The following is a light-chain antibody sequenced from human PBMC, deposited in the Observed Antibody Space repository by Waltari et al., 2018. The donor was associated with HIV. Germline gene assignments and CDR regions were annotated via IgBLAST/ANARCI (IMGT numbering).Light chain of an antibody. Sequence: DFVVTQSPASLALPLGVSAALNWKSSQSVFCISTNNTYLGWFQQKPGQPPRLLIYWASTRYYGVPDRFSGSGSGTDFTLTITSLQAEDVAVYYCQQYFSIPWTFGQGTKVKI. CDR2: WAS. CDR3: QQYFSIPWT. J-gene: IGKJ1*01. CDR1: QSVFCISTNNTY. V-gene: IGKV4-1*01.